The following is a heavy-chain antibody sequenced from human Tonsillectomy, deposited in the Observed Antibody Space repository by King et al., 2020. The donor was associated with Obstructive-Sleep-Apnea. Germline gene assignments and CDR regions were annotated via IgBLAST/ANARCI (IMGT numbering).Heavy chain of an antibody. J-gene: IGHJ2*01. CDR3: ARQPYYSASWTHYNVHGYFFV. V-gene: IGHV4-39*01. Sequence: LQLQESGPGLVKPSETLSLTCTISGASISHTGSYWAWIRQPPGKGLEWMGSIYYTGTPYDNPALKSRFAISVDTSKSQFSLRRNSVTAADTDVYYCARQPYYSASWTHYNVHGYFFVWGRGTLVTVSS. CDR2: IYYTGTP. CDR1: GASISHTGSY. D-gene: IGHD3-10*01.